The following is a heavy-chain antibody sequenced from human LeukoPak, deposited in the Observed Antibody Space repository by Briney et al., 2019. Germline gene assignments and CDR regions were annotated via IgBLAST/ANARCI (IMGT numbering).Heavy chain of an antibody. D-gene: IGHD1-26*01. CDR3: AGGDSGRLIDY. J-gene: IGHJ4*02. Sequence: SETLSLTCAVSGGSISSGGYSWSWIRQPPGKGLEWIGEINHSGSTNYNPSLKSRVTISVDTSKNQFSLKLSSVTAADTAVYYCAGGDSGRLIDYWGQGTLVTVSS. V-gene: IGHV4-34*01. CDR1: GGSISSGGYS. CDR2: INHSGST.